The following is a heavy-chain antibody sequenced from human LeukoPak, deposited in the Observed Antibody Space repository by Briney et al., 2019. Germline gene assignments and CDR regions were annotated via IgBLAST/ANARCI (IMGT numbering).Heavy chain of an antibody. CDR3: ATPQTGGFGNYYYYYGMDV. D-gene: IGHD7-27*01. V-gene: IGHV1-3*01. CDR2: INAGNGNT. Sequence: ASVKVSCKASGYTFTSYAMHWVRQAPGQRLEWMGRINAGNGNTKYSQKFQGRVTITRDTSASTAYMELSSLRSEDTAVYYCATPQTGGFGNYYYYYGMDVWGQGTTVTVSS. CDR1: GYTFTSYA. J-gene: IGHJ6*02.